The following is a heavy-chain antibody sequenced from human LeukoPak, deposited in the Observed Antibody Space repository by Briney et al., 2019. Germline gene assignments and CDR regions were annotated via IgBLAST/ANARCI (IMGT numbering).Heavy chain of an antibody. CDR2: INHSGST. V-gene: IGHV4-34*01. Sequence: TSETLSLTCAVYGVSFSGYYWSWIRQPPGKGLEWIGEINHSGSTNYNPSLKSRVTISVDTSKNQFSLKLSSVTAADTAVYYCASYSGYGKNWFDPWGQGTLVTVSS. CDR3: ASYSGYGKNWFDP. D-gene: IGHD5-12*01. CDR1: GVSFSGYY. J-gene: IGHJ5*02.